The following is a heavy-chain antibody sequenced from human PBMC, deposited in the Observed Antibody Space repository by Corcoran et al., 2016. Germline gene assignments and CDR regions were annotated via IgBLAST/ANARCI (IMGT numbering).Heavy chain of an antibody. Sequence: EVQLVESGGGLVKPGGSLRLSCAASGFTFANAWMNWVRQAPGKGLEWVGRIKSKTEGGTADYVAPVRGRFTISRDDSENTLYLQMNSLKTEDTAVYYCTTGSHYYGSGGSFDYWGQGTLVTVSS. D-gene: IGHD3-10*01. V-gene: IGHV3-15*07. CDR3: TTGSHYYGSGGSFDY. CDR1: GFTFANAW. CDR2: IKSKTEGGTA. J-gene: IGHJ4*02.